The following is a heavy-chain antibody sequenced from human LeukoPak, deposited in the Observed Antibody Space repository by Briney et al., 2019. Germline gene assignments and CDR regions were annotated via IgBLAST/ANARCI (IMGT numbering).Heavy chain of an antibody. J-gene: IGHJ4*02. Sequence: ASVKVSCKASGYTFTGYYMHWVRQAPGQGLEWMGRINPNSGGTNYAQKFQGRVTMTRDTSISTAYMELSRLRSDDTAVYYCARGEEYSYGFNDFDYWGQGTLVTVSS. CDR3: ARGEEYSYGFNDFDY. CDR1: GYTFTGYY. V-gene: IGHV1-2*06. CDR2: INPNSGGT. D-gene: IGHD5-18*01.